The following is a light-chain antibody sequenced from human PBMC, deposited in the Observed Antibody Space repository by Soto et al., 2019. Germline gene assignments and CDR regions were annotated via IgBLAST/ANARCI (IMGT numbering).Light chain of an antibody. V-gene: IGKV1-39*01. CDR3: QRSSFTGYT. CDR1: QNIRTS. CDR2: AAS. Sequence: DIPMTQSPSSLSASVGDRVTITCRASQNIRTSLNWYQQRPGKAPQLRIYAASSLQSGVSSRFRGSGAGTNFTLTVSSLQPEDFAICYCQRSSFTGYTVAQGTKLDMK. J-gene: IGKJ2*01.